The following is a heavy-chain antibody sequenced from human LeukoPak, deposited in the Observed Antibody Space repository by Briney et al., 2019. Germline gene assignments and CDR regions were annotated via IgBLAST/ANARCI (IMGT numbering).Heavy chain of an antibody. J-gene: IGHJ5*02. CDR1: GGTFSSYA. D-gene: IGHD6-6*01. Sequence: SVKVSCKAYGGTFSSYAISWVRQAPGQGLEWMGGIIPIFGTANYAQKFQGRVTITTDESTNTAYMELSSLRSEDTAVYYCARERGIAARHYWFDPWGQGTLVTVSS. CDR3: ARERGIAARHYWFDP. CDR2: IIPIFGTA. V-gene: IGHV1-69*05.